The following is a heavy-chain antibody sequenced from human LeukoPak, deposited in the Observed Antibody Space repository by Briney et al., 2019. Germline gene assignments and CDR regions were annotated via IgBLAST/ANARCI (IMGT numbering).Heavy chain of an antibody. CDR3: ANVLTERGAFDI. D-gene: IGHD1-1*01. J-gene: IGHJ3*02. V-gene: IGHV3-23*01. CDR1: GFTFSSYA. CDR2: ISGSGGST. Sequence: PGGSLRLSCAAPGFTFSSYAMSWVRQAPGKGLEWVSAISGSGGSTYYADSVKGRFTISRDNSKNTLYLQMNSLRAEDTAVYYCANVLTERGAFDIWGQGTMVTVSS.